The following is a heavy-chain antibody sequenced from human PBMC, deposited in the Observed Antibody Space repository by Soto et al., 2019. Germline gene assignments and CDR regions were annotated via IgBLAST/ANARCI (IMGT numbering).Heavy chain of an antibody. J-gene: IGHJ4*02. CDR1: GGFISSGGYY. Sequence: PSETLSLTCTVSGGFISSGGYYWSWIRQHPGKGLEWIGYIYYSGSTYYNPSLKSRVTISVDTSKNQFSLKLSSVTAADTAVYYCARAVTTVVTYDYWGQGTLVTVSS. D-gene: IGHD4-17*01. V-gene: IGHV4-31*03. CDR3: ARAVTTVVTYDY. CDR2: IYYSGST.